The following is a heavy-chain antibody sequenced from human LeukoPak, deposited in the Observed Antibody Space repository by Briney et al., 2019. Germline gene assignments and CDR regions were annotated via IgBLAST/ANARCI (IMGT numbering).Heavy chain of an antibody. CDR1: GFTFSSYW. J-gene: IGHJ4*02. CDR2: IKSDGSGT. D-gene: IGHD6-19*01. CDR3: ARGQQWLKDY. V-gene: IGHV3-74*01. Sequence: PGGSLRLSCAASGFTFSSYWMHWVRQAPGKGLVWVSRIKSDGSGTTCADSVQGRFTMSRDNAKNTLYLQMNSLRAEDSAMYYCARGQQWLKDYWGQGTLVTVSS.